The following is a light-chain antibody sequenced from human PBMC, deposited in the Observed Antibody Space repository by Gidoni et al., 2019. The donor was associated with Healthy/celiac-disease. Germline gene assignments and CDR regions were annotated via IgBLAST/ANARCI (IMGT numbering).Light chain of an antibody. CDR2: GAS. J-gene: IGKJ1*01. V-gene: IGKV3-15*01. CDR3: QQYNNWPLT. Sequence: EIVMTQSPATLSVSPGERATLSCRASQSVSSNLAWYQQRPVQAPRLLIYGASTRATGIPARFSGSGSGTEFTISISSLESEDFAVYYGQQYNNWPLTFGQETKVEIK. CDR1: QSVSSN.